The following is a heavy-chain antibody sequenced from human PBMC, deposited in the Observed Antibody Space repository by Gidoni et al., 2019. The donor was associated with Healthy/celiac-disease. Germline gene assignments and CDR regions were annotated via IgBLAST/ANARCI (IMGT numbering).Heavy chain of an antibody. CDR3: ARLTRYDCWSGQQLGWFDP. CDR2: IYYSGST. Sequence: PQLPESGPGLGKPSETLSPTCTVPGGPISSRSSYWGWIRQPPGKGREWIGSIYYSGSTYYNPSFKSRVTISVDTSKNPFSLKLSYVTAADTAVYYCARLTRYDCWSGQQLGWFDPWGQGTLVTVSS. J-gene: IGHJ5*02. V-gene: IGHV4-39*01. CDR1: GGPISSRSSY. D-gene: IGHD3-3*01.